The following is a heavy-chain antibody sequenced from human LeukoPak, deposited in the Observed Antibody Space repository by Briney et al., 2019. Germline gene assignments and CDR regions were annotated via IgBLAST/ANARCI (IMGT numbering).Heavy chain of an antibody. CDR1: GITVSSSY. CDR3: ARDLAAGGTYPHY. J-gene: IGHJ4*02. D-gene: IGHD6-13*01. Sequence: GGSLRLSCAASGITVSSSYMSWVRQAPGKGPEWVSVIYSDGSTYYADSVKGRFTISRDTSKNTLYLQMNSLRTEDTAAYYCARDLAAGGTYPHYWGQGTLVSVSS. CDR2: IYSDGST. V-gene: IGHV3-53*01.